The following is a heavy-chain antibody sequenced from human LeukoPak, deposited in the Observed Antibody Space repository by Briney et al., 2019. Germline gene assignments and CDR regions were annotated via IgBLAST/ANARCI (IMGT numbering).Heavy chain of an antibody. CDR1: GFTFSSYE. CDR2: IKKDGSEK. D-gene: IGHD3-16*02. J-gene: IGHJ4*02. V-gene: IGHV3-7*04. Sequence: PGGSLRLSCAASGFTFSSYEMNWVRQAPGKGLEWVANIKKDGSEKDYVDSVKGRFTISRDNAKNSLYLQMNSLRAEDTGVYYCARGDSQSKYRQFDSWGQGSLVIVSS. CDR3: ARGDSQSKYRQFDS.